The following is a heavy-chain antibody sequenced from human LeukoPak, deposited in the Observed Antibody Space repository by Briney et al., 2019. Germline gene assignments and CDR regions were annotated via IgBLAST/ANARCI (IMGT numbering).Heavy chain of an antibody. J-gene: IGHJ4*02. D-gene: IGHD4-17*01. CDR1: GDGVSSNSAA. V-gene: IGHV6-1*01. Sequence: SQTLSLTCAISGDGVSSNSAAWNWIRQSPSRGLEWLGRTYYRSKWYNDYAVSVKSRITINPDTSKNQFSLQLNSVTPEDTAVYYCARETWDGDYDLEPTFDYWGQGTLVTVSS. CDR3: ARETWDGDYDLEPTFDY. CDR2: TYYRSKWYN.